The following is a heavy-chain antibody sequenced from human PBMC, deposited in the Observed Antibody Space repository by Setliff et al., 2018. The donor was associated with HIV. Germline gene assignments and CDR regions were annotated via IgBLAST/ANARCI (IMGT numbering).Heavy chain of an antibody. CDR1: GFIFGDYD. CDR2: VRRKTSGGTI. D-gene: IGHD3-3*01. J-gene: IGHJ6*02. CDR3: ATDRVKNYTFWSGYYYHYDVDV. V-gene: IGHV3-49*04. Sequence: GGSLRLSCTASGFIFGDYDMSWVRQAPGKGLEWVGFVRRKTSGGTIEYAASVKGRFTISRDDSRNIAHLQMSSLKTEDTAMYYCATDRVKNYTFWSGYYYHYDVDVWGQGTTVTVSS.